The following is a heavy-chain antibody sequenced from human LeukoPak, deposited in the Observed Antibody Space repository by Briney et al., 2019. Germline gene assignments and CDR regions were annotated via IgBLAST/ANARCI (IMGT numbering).Heavy chain of an antibody. V-gene: IGHV4-34*01. CDR2: INHSGST. CDR3: AREVPTVVTGVNWFDP. Sequence: PSETLSLTCAVYGGSFSDYSWSWIRQPPGKGLEWIGEINHSGSTNYNPSLKSRVTISVDTSKNQFSLKLSSVTAADTAVYYCAREVPTVVTGVNWFDPWGQGTLVTVSS. D-gene: IGHD4-23*01. CDR1: GGSFSDYS. J-gene: IGHJ5*02.